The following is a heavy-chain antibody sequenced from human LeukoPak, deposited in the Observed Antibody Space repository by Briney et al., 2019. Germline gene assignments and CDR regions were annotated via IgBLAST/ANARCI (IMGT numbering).Heavy chain of an antibody. D-gene: IGHD3-22*01. CDR1: GGTFSSYA. Sequence: SVTVSCTASGGTFSSYAISWVRQAPGQGLEWMGGIIPIFGTANYAQKFQGRVTITADESTSTAYMELSSLRSEDTAVYYCASSYYDSSGYYYGFDYWGQGTLVTVSS. V-gene: IGHV1-69*13. CDR2: IIPIFGTA. CDR3: ASSYYDSSGYYYGFDY. J-gene: IGHJ4*02.